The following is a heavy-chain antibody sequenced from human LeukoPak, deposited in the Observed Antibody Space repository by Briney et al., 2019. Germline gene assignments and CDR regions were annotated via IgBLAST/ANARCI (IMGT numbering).Heavy chain of an antibody. CDR1: GGSTSGVY. D-gene: IGHD4-17*01. CDR3: ASLSTVTQGYFAS. V-gene: IGHV4-59*08. Sequence: PETLSLTCTLSGGSTSGVYWCWVWPPPRGGLGRVGYIYYTGSTNYNHSLKGRLTRSVDASKNQFSLQLSSGTATDTSVYYCASLSTVTQGYFASWGQGTLVTVSS. CDR2: IYYTGST. J-gene: IGHJ4*02.